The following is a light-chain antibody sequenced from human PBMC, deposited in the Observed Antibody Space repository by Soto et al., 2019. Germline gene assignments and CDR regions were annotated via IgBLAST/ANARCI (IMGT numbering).Light chain of an antibody. J-gene: IGLJ3*02. CDR1: SSNIGAGFD. CDR3: QSYDSSLSGSNWV. CDR2: ANT. V-gene: IGLV1-40*01. Sequence: QLVLTQPPSVSGAPGQRVTISCTGSSSNIGAGFDVHWYHQIAGTAPKLLIYANTNRPSGVPDRFSGSKSGTSASLAITGLQAEDEADYYCQSYDSSLSGSNWVFGGGTKLTVL.